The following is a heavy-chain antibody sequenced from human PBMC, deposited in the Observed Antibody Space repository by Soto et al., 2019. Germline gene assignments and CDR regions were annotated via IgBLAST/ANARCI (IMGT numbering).Heavy chain of an antibody. V-gene: IGHV3-33*01. Sequence: GGSLRLSCAASGFTFSSYGMHWVRQAPGKGLEWVAVIWYDGSNKYYADSVKGRFTISRDNSKNTLYLQMNSLRAEDTAVYYCASLVVVVAATPRDYYYMDVWGKGTTVTVSS. CDR2: IWYDGSNK. D-gene: IGHD2-15*01. CDR3: ASLVVVVAATPRDYYYMDV. J-gene: IGHJ6*03. CDR1: GFTFSSYG.